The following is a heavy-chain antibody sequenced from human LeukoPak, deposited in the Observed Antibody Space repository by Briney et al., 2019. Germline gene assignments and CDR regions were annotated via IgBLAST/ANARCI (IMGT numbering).Heavy chain of an antibody. J-gene: IGHJ4*02. Sequence: GGSLRLSCAASGFAFSTYWMTWVRQAPEKGLEWVANMKQDGSETYYVDSVKGRFTISRDNAKNSLYLQMNSLRAEDTAMYYCARDRRDGYNVLDYWGQGTLVTVSS. V-gene: IGHV3-7*01. CDR2: MKQDGSET. D-gene: IGHD5-24*01. CDR1: GFAFSTYW. CDR3: ARDRRDGYNVLDY.